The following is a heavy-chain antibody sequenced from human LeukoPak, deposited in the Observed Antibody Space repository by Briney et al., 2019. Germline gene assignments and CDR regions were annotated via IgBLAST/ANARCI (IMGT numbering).Heavy chain of an antibody. Sequence: PGGSLRLSCAPSGFTFDDFAMHWVRQAPGMGLEWVALISYDGGNKNYADSVKGRFTISRDNSKNTLYLHMNSLRPEDTAVYYCARDPPFSSGWSQNHFDYWGQGTLVTVSS. CDR3: ARDPPFSSGWSQNHFDY. D-gene: IGHD6-19*01. J-gene: IGHJ4*02. CDR1: GFTFDDFA. V-gene: IGHV3-30*04. CDR2: ISYDGGNK.